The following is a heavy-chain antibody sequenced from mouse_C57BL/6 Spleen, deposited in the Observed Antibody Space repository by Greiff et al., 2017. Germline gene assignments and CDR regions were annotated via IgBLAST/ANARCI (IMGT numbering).Heavy chain of an antibody. CDR2: IYPGDGDT. D-gene: IGHD1-1*01. CDR1: GYAFSSYW. V-gene: IGHV1-80*01. CDR3: ARSPYYGSRGGYFDV. J-gene: IGHJ1*03. Sequence: QVQLQQPGAELVKPGASVKISCKASGYAFSSYWMNWVKQRPGKGLEWIGQIYPGDGDTNYNGEFKGKAPLTADKSSSTAYMQLSSLTSEDSAVYFCARSPYYGSRGGYFDVWGTGTTVTVSS.